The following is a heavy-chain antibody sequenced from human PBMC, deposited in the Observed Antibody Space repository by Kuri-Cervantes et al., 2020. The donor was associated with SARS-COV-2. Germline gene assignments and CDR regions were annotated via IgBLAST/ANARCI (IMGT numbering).Heavy chain of an antibody. CDR2: ISGSGGST. CDR3: AKAGDIVVVPAAYFDY. V-gene: IGHV3-23*01. CDR1: GFTFSSYA. D-gene: IGHD2-2*01. J-gene: IGHJ4*02. Sequence: GESLKISCAAPGFTFSSYAMSWVRQAPGKGLEWVSAISGSGGSTYYADSVKGRFTISRDNSKNTLYLQMNSLRAEDTAVYYCAKAGDIVVVPAAYFDYWGQGTLVTVSS.